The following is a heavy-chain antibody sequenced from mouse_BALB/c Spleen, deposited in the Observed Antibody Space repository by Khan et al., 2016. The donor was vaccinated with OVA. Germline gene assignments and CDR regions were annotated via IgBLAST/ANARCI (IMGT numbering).Heavy chain of an antibody. V-gene: IGHV9-3-1*01. D-gene: IGHD6-1*01. J-gene: IGHJ1*01. CDR3: TRSASYWFFDV. Sequence: QMQLVQSGPELKKPGETVKFSCKASGYTFTNYGVNWVKQAPGKGLKGLGWINTYTGVPTHAVDSTGRCASGLETSANPGYLHMSNLKNEDTATYFCTRSASYWFFDVWGAGTTVTVSS. CDR2: INTYTGVP. CDR1: GYTFTNYG.